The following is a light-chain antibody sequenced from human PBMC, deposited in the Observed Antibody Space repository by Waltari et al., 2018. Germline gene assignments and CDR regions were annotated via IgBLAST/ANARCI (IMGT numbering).Light chain of an antibody. CDR1: SSDGGGYNF. V-gene: IGLV2-11*01. Sequence: QSALTQPRSVSGSPGQSVPISCTGTSSDGGGYNFVSWYQQHPDKAPKFMIYDVSKRPSGVPDRFSGSKSGNTASLTISGLQAEDEADYYCCSYAAGSLYVFGTGTKVTVL. J-gene: IGLJ1*01. CDR3: CSYAAGSLYV. CDR2: DVS.